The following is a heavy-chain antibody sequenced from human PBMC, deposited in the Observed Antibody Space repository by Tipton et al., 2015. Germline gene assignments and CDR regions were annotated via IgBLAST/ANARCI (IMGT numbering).Heavy chain of an antibody. CDR2: VGTAGDT. D-gene: IGHD2-15*01. CDR3: ARSAGYCRGGSCYSDPFDI. J-gene: IGHJ3*02. CDR1: GFTFSNYD. Sequence: SLRLSCAAYGFTFSNYDMHWVRQGTGKGLEWVSGVGTAGDTHYPGSVKGRFTISRENAKSSLYLQMNSLRAGDTAVYYCARSAGYCRGGSCYSDPFDIWGQGTMVPVSS. V-gene: IGHV3-13*01.